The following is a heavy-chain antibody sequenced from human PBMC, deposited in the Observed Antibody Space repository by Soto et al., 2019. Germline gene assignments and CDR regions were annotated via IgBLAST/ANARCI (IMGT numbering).Heavy chain of an antibody. CDR1: SGSISSSNW. J-gene: IGHJ6*03. Sequence: QVQLQESGPGLVKPSGTLSLTCAVSSGSISSSNWWSWVRQPPGKGLEWIGEIYHSGRTNYNPSLKSRVTISVDKSKNQFSLKLSAVTAADTAVYYGARYPMVRGPDYYYYYMDVWGKGTTVTVSS. CDR3: ARYPMVRGPDYYYYYMDV. D-gene: IGHD3-10*01. V-gene: IGHV4-4*02. CDR2: IYHSGRT.